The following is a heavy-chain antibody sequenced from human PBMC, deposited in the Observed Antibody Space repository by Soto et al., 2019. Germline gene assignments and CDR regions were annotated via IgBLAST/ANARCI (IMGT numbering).Heavy chain of an antibody. V-gene: IGHV2-5*02. CDR3: PRPKYSILSFDY. J-gene: IGHJ4*02. CDR1: GFSLSTDDVG. Sequence: SGPTLVNPPQTLTLTCTFSGFSLSTDDVGVGWIRQPPGKALDWLAVIYWDDDKRYSPSLKSRLTITKDTSKNQVLLTMTNMDPFYTATPFCPRPKYSILSFDYLGQGVLVTVSS. D-gene: IGHD6-6*01. CDR2: IYWDDDK.